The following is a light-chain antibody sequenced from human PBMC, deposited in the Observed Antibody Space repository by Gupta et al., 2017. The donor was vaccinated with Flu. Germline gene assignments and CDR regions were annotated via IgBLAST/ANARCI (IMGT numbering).Light chain of an antibody. CDR1: SSNIGTNT. V-gene: IGLV1-44*01. CDR2: SND. Sequence: QSVLTQPPSASGTPGQRVTITFSGSSSNIGTNTVSWYHQLPGTAPKLLIYSNDERPSGVPDRFSGSKSGTTASLAISGLQAEDEADYYCAAWDDSVNGPVLGGGTKLTVL. CDR3: AAWDDSVNGPV. J-gene: IGLJ3*02.